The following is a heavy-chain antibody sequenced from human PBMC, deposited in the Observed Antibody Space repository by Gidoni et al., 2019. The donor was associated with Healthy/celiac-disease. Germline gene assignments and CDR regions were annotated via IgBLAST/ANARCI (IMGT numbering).Heavy chain of an antibody. V-gene: IGHV4-59*01. Sequence: QVQLQESGPGLVKPSETLSLTCAVSGGSISSYDWSWIRQPPGKGLEWIGYIYYSGSTNYNPSLKSRVTISVDTSKNQFSLKLSSVTAADTAVYYCARELTGTTFFDPWGQGTLVTVSS. J-gene: IGHJ5*02. CDR1: GGSISSYD. CDR2: IYYSGST. D-gene: IGHD1-7*01. CDR3: ARELTGTTFFDP.